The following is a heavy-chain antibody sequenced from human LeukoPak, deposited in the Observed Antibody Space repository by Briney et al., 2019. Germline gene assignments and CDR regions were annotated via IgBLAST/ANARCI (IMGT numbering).Heavy chain of an antibody. CDR2: ISSSSSYI. Sequence: GGSLRLSCAASGFTFSSYSMNWVRQAPGKGLEWVSSISSSSSYIYYADSVKGRFTISRDNAKNSLYLQMNSLRAEDTAVYYCAKVLRRDGYNSFDYWGQGTLVTVSS. D-gene: IGHD5-24*01. CDR3: AKVLRRDGYNSFDY. V-gene: IGHV3-21*04. CDR1: GFTFSSYS. J-gene: IGHJ4*02.